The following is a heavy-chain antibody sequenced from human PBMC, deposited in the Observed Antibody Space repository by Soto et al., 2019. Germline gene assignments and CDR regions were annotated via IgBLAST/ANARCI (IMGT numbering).Heavy chain of an antibody. Sequence: GSVKVSCKAAGYPFTSYGISFVRQAPGQGLEWMGWISAYNANTNCAQKLQGRVTMTTDTSTSTAYMELRSLRSDDTAVYYCARDRASYYDSSYFDYWGQGTLVTV. V-gene: IGHV1-18*04. CDR1: GYPFTSYG. J-gene: IGHJ4*02. CDR2: ISAYNANT. CDR3: ARDRASYYDSSYFDY. D-gene: IGHD3-22*01.